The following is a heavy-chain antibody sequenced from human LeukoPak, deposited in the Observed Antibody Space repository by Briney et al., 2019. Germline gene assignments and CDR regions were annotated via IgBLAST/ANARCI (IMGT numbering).Heavy chain of an antibody. CDR1: GGSISNYY. CDR2: ISHSGST. Sequence: SETLSLTCTVSGGSISNYYWNWIRQFPGKGLEWLGYISHSGSTNDSPSLESRVTISVDPSKNQFSLKVISVTAADAAVYYCAREGTYDILTGYSTSFDSFDIWGQGKMVTVSS. CDR3: AREGTYDILTGYSTSFDSFDI. V-gene: IGHV4-59*01. D-gene: IGHD3-9*01. J-gene: IGHJ3*02.